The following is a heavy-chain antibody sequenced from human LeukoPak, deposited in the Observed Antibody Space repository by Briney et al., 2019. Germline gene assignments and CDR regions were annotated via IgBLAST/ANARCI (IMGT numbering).Heavy chain of an antibody. CDR3: AKDGNTVTIFDY. CDR2: VSFDGRTK. Sequence: GGSLRLSCAVSGFTFGSYGMHWVRQAPGKGLEWVAVVSFDGRTKYYAGSVKGRFTISRDNSQNTLYLQMNSLRAEDTAVYYCAKDGNTVTIFDYWGRGTLVTVSS. J-gene: IGHJ4*02. V-gene: IGHV3-30*18. CDR1: GFTFGSYG. D-gene: IGHD4-17*01.